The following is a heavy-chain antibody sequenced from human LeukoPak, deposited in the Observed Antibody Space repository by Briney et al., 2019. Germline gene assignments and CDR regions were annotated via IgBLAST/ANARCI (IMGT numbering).Heavy chain of an antibody. J-gene: IGHJ4*02. CDR2: IYPGDSDT. CDR1: GYSFTSYW. CDR3: ARHSGYDYVWGSYPPYYFDY. Sequence: ESLKISCKGSGYSFTSYWIGWVRQMPGKGLEWMGIIYPGDSDTRYSPSFQGQVTISADKSISPAYLQWSSLKASDTAMYYCARHSGYDYVWGSYPPYYFDYWGQGTLVTVSS. V-gene: IGHV5-51*01. D-gene: IGHD3-16*02.